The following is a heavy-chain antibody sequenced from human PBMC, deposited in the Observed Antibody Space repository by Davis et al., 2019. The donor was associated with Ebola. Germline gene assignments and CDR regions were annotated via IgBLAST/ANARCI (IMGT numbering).Heavy chain of an antibody. CDR1: GYTFTSYG. V-gene: IGHV1-18*01. CDR2: ISAYNGNT. J-gene: IGHJ5*02. Sequence: ASVKVSCKASGYTFTSYGISWVRQAPGQGLEWMGWISAYNGNTNYAQKLQGRVTMTTDTSTSTAYMELRSLRSDDTAVYYCANFMTTVTTGWFDPWGQGTLVTVSS. D-gene: IGHD4-11*01. CDR3: ANFMTTVTTGWFDP.